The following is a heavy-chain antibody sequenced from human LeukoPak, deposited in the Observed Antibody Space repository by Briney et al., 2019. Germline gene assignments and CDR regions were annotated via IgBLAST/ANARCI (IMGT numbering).Heavy chain of an antibody. CDR3: ARARDCSGGNCYSDC. CDR1: GYSFTCYA. Sequence: ASVKVSCKTSGYSFTCYAMNWVRQAPGQGLEWLGWINTDTGNPTYAQGFTGRFVFSLDTSVSTAYLQISSLQAEDTAMYYCARARDCSGGNCYSDCWGQGTLVTVSS. J-gene: IGHJ4*02. CDR2: INTDTGNP. D-gene: IGHD2-15*01. V-gene: IGHV7-4-1*02.